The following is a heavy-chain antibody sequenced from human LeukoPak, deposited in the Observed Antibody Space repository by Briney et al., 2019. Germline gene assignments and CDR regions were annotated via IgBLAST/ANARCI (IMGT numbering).Heavy chain of an antibody. CDR1: GFTFGRYC. CDR2: INSDGGGT. V-gene: IGHV3-74*01. Sequence: PGRSLSLSCAASGFTFGRYCMYSVRQPPGDGLMYVSRINSDGGGTTYADSVKGRFTISRDNAKSGVSLQMNRLRVEDTAMYYCARGGPDHAFDIWGQGTMVTVSS. J-gene: IGHJ3*02. D-gene: IGHD1-14*01. CDR3: ARGGPDHAFDI.